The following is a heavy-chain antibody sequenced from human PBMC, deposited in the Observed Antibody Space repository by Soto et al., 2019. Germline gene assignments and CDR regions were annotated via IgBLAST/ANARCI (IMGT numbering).Heavy chain of an antibody. Sequence: GGSLRLSCAASGFTFRSYAMSWVRQAPGKGLEWVSAISGSGGSTYYADSVKGRFTISRDNSKNTLYLQMNSLRAEDTAVYYCAKGLSVSSSDKYYYGMDVWGQGTTVTVSS. CDR3: AKGLSVSSSDKYYYGMDV. V-gene: IGHV3-23*01. D-gene: IGHD6-6*01. CDR2: ISGSGGST. J-gene: IGHJ6*02. CDR1: GFTFRSYA.